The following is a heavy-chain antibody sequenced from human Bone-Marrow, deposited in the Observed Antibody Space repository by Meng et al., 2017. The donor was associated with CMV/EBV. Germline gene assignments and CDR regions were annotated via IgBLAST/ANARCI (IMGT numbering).Heavy chain of an antibody. CDR2: IYPGDSDT. V-gene: IGHV5-51*01. CDR3: SRQWSSSWYKLNYYYAMDV. J-gene: IGHJ6*02. Sequence: TDSCKGSGDSFNSYGISWVRQVPGKGLAWMGIIYPGDSDTRYIPSFQGQVTISADKSIPTDYLQWSSLKASDTATYYCSRQWSSSWYKLNYYYAMDVWGQTTTATVSS. CDR1: GDSFNSYG. D-gene: IGHD6-13*01.